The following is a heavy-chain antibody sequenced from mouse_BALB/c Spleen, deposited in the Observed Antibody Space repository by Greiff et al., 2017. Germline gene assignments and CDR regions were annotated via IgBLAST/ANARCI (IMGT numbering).Heavy chain of an antibody. J-gene: IGHJ4*01. D-gene: IGHD1-1*01. Sequence: QVHVKQSGAELVRPGTSVKVSCKASGYAFTNYLIEWVKQRPGQGLEWIGVINPGSGGTNYNEKFKGKATLTADKSSSTAYMQLSSLTSDDSAVYFCARVYGSTYAMDYWGQGTSVTVSS. CDR1: GYAFTNYL. V-gene: IGHV1-54*01. CDR2: INPGSGGT. CDR3: ARVYGSTYAMDY.